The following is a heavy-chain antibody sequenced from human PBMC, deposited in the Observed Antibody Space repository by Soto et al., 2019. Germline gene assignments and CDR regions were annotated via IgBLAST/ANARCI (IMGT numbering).Heavy chain of an antibody. CDR1: GFTFSSYA. V-gene: IGHV3-23*01. CDR2: ISGSGGST. Sequence: EVQLLESGGGLVQPGGSLRLSCAASGFTFSSYAMSWVRQAPGKGLEWISAISGSGGSTYYADSVKGRFIISRDNSKNTLYLQMNSLRAEDTAVYYCAKINGFMVRGVIDYWGQGTLVTVSS. J-gene: IGHJ4*02. D-gene: IGHD3-10*01. CDR3: AKINGFMVRGVIDY.